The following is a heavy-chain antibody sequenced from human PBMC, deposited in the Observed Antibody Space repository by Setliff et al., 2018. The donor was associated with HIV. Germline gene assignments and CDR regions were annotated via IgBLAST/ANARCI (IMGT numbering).Heavy chain of an antibody. CDR3: ARLSTTSRDFDS. V-gene: IGHV4-61*02. Sequence: SETLSLTCTVSGGSVSSGSYYWNWIRQPAGKGLEWIGRIYTSGSTNYNPSLKSRVTISVDTSKNQFSLKLSSVTAADTAVYYCARLSTTSRDFDSWGQGTLVTVSS. J-gene: IGHJ4*02. CDR1: GGSVSSGSYY. CDR2: IYTSGST. D-gene: IGHD2-2*01.